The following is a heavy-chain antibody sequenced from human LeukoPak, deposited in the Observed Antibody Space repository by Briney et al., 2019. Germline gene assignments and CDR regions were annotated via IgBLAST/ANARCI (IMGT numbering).Heavy chain of an antibody. J-gene: IGHJ5*02. Sequence: ASVKVSCKVSGYTFTDYYMHWVQQAPGKGLEWMGLVDPEDGETIYAEKFQGRVTITADTSTDTAYMELSSLRSEDTAVYYCATPVVPAARGNWFDPWGQGTLVTVSS. D-gene: IGHD2-2*01. CDR1: GYTFTDYY. V-gene: IGHV1-69-2*01. CDR3: ATPVVPAARGNWFDP. CDR2: VDPEDGET.